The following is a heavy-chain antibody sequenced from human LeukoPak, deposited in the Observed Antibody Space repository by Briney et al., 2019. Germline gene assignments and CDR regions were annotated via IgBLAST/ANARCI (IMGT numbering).Heavy chain of an antibody. Sequence: GGSLRLSCAASGFTVSSNYMSWVRQAPGKGLEWVSVIYSGGSTYYADSVKGRFTISRDNSKNTLYLQMNSLRAEDTAVYYCARASGIAAAGTAGAFDIWGQGTMVTVSS. CDR2: IYSGGST. J-gene: IGHJ3*02. D-gene: IGHD6-13*01. CDR1: GFTVSSNY. CDR3: ARASGIAAAGTAGAFDI. V-gene: IGHV3-53*01.